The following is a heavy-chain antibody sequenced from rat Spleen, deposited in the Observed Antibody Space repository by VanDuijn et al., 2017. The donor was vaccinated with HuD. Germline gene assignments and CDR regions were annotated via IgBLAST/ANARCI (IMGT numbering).Heavy chain of an antibody. CDR1: GLSFSDFD. CDR3: ATDTFYDGTYYPGGFDY. Sequence: EVQLVESGGGLVQPGRSLKLSCTASGLSFSDFDMAWVRQAPTKGLEWVASISTGGDDTYYPDSVKGRFTISRDIAKSTLYLQMDSLRSEDTATYYCATDTFYDGTYYPGGFDYWGQGVMVTVSS. V-gene: IGHV5-25*01. CDR2: ISTGGDDT. D-gene: IGHD1-12*02. J-gene: IGHJ2*01.